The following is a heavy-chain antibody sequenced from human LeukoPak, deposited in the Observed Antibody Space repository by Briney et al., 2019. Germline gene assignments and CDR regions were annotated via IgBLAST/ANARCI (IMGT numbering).Heavy chain of an antibody. CDR2: ISSSSSYI. V-gene: IGHV3-21*01. CDR3: AVEGSSSSYFDY. CDR1: GFTFSSYS. J-gene: IGHJ4*02. Sequence: GGSLRLSCAASGFTFSSYSMNWVRQAPGKGLEWVSSISSSSSYIYYADSVKGRFTISKDNAKNSLYLQMNSLRAEDTAVYYCAVEGSSSSYFDYWGQGTLVTVSS. D-gene: IGHD1-26*01.